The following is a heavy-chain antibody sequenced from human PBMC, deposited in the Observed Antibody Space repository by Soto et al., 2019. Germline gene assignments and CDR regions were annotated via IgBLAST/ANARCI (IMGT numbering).Heavy chain of an antibody. D-gene: IGHD5-18*01. V-gene: IGHV3-11*06. CDR1: GLTFSDSY. J-gene: IGHJ5*02. CDR2: ISSSSSYT. CDR3: ARDLGGYSYGYGSWFDP. Sequence: QVQLVESGGGLVKPGGSLRLSCAAPGLTFSDSYMSWIRQAPGKGLEWVSYISSSSSYTNYADSVKGRFTISRDNAKNSLYLQMNSLRAEDTAVYYCARDLGGYSYGYGSWFDPWGQGTLVTVSS.